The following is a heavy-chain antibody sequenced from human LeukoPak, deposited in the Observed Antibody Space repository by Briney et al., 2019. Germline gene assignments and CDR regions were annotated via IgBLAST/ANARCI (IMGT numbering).Heavy chain of an antibody. J-gene: IGHJ4*02. CDR1: GYTFTDYY. D-gene: IGHD2-2*02. Sequence: ASMKVSCKASGYTFTDYYMHWVRHAPGQGLEWMGWIDPRSGGTNFARKFQGRVTMTRDTSISTAYMELSRLTSDDTAVYYCTSSDYTSSDYWGQGTLVTVSS. V-gene: IGHV1-2*02. CDR2: IDPRSGGT. CDR3: TSSDYTSSDY.